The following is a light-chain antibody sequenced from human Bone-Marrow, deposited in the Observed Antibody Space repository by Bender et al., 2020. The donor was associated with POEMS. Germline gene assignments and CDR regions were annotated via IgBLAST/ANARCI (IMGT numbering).Light chain of an antibody. Sequence: SYELTQPPSVSVSPGQTAKITCSGDKLGDKYVCWYQQRPGQSPVLVIYEDNKRPSGIPERLSGSNSGNTAPLTISGTQAMDEGDYYCQAWDRTTAVFGGGTKLIVL. CDR3: QAWDRTTAV. V-gene: IGLV3-1*01. CDR2: EDN. CDR1: KLGDKY. J-gene: IGLJ2*01.